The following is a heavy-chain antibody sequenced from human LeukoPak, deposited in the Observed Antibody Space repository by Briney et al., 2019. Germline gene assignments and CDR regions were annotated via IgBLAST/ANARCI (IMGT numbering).Heavy chain of an antibody. CDR1: GFTLSSYA. J-gene: IGHJ4*02. D-gene: IGHD5-18*01. Sequence: GGSLRLSCAASGFTLSSYAMSWVRQAPGKGLEWVSAISGSGGSTYYADSVKGRFTISRDNSKNTLYLQMNSLRAEDTAVYYCAYQDTAMVEPDYWGQGTLVTVSS. CDR3: AYQDTAMVEPDY. CDR2: ISGSGGST. V-gene: IGHV3-23*01.